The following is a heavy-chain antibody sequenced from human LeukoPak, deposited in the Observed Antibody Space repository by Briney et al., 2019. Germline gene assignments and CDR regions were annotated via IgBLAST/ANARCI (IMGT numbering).Heavy chain of an antibody. J-gene: IGHJ4*02. V-gene: IGHV3-9*01. CDR2: ISWNSGSI. Sequence: GGSLRLSCAASGFTVSSNYMSWVRQAPGKGLEWVSGISWNSGSIGYADSVKGRFTISRDNAKNSLYLQMNSLRAEDTALYYCAKDAGSSGYYPIFDYWGQGTLVTVSS. D-gene: IGHD3-22*01. CDR1: GFTVSSNY. CDR3: AKDAGSSGYYPIFDY.